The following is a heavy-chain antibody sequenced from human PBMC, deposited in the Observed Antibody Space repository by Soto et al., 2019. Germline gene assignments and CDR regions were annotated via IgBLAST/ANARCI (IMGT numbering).Heavy chain of an antibody. CDR3: ARVSGYSGYDHTFDY. D-gene: IGHD5-12*01. V-gene: IGHV4-34*01. CDR1: GGSFSGYY. CDR2: INHSGST. J-gene: IGHJ4*02. Sequence: SETLSLTCAVYGGSFSGYYWSWIRQPPGKGLEWIGEINHSGSTNYNPSLKSRVTISVDTSKNQFSLKLSSVTAADTAVYYCARVSGYSGYDHTFDYWGQGTLVTVSS.